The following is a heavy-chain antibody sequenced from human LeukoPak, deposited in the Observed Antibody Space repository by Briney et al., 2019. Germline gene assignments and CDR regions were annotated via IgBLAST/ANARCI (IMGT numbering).Heavy chain of an antibody. D-gene: IGHD6-19*01. Sequence: PGGSLRLSCAASGFTFSSYAMSWVRQALGKGLEWVSAISGSGGSTYYADSVKGRFTISRDNSKNTLYLQMNSLRAEDTAVYYCAKEGGPRLAVAGTFFDYWGQGTLVTVSS. CDR1: GFTFSSYA. CDR3: AKEGGPRLAVAGTFFDY. J-gene: IGHJ4*02. V-gene: IGHV3-23*01. CDR2: ISGSGGST.